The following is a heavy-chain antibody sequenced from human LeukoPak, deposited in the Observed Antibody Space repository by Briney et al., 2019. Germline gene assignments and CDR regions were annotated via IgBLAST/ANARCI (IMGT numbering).Heavy chain of an antibody. J-gene: IGHJ6*02. V-gene: IGHV4-4*02. D-gene: IGHD3-16*01. CDR1: GGSISSNDW. Sequence: PSGTLSLTCALSGGSISSNDWWSWVRPPPGKGLEWIGEIHHSGSTNYNPSLKSRVIISVDKSKNQFSLKLSSVTAADTAVYYCARWGSATWYYYGMDVWGQGTTVTVSS. CDR3: ARWGSATWYYYGMDV. CDR2: IHHSGST.